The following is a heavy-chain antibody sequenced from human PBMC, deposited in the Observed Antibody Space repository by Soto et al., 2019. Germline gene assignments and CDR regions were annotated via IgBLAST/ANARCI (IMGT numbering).Heavy chain of an antibody. V-gene: IGHV3-7*03. CDR3: AREMNLGSGRGDIDI. Sequence: PGGSLRLSCAVSGFTVSAKWMSWVRQAPGKGLEWLANINEDGSKKFYVDSVKGRFTISKDNAKNSLSLQLGSLRADDTAVYYCAREMNLGSGRGDIDIWGRGTRATVPS. CDR1: GFTVSAKW. CDR2: INEDGSKK. D-gene: IGHD2-15*01. J-gene: IGHJ6*03.